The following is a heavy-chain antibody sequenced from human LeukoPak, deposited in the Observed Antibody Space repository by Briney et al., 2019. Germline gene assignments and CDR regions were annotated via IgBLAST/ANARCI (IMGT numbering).Heavy chain of an antibody. CDR3: ATPRDDFWNGFYAD. V-gene: IGHV1-24*01. Sequence: ASVKVSCKVSGYTLTELSMHWVRQAPGKGLEWMGGFDPEDGETIYAQKFQGRVTMTEDTSTDTAYMELGSLRSDDTAVYYCATPRDDFWNGFYADWGQGTLVTVSS. J-gene: IGHJ4*02. D-gene: IGHD3-3*01. CDR1: GYTLTELS. CDR2: FDPEDGET.